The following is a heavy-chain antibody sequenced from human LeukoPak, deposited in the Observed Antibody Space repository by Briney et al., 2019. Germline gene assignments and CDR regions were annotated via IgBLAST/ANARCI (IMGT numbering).Heavy chain of an antibody. V-gene: IGHV3-43*01. D-gene: IGHD6-19*01. CDR3: AKDMDSSGHYYMDV. Sequence: GRSLRLSCAASGFTFDDYTMHWVRQAPGKGLEWVSLISWDGGSTYYADSVKGRFTISRDNSKNSLYLQMNSLRTEDTALYYCAKDMDSSGHYYMDVWGKGTTVTVSS. CDR1: GFTFDDYT. CDR2: ISWDGGST. J-gene: IGHJ6*03.